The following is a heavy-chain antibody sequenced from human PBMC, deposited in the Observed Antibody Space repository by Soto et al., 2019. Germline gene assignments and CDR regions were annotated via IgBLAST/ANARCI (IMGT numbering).Heavy chain of an antibody. V-gene: IGHV4-59*01. J-gene: IGHJ4*02. Sequence: SETLSLTCTVSGGSITTSYWNWIRQPPGKGLEWIGYIYYTGSTNYNPSLKSRVTISVDTSKNRFSLKLSSVTAADTAVYYCATYLETATFGIFDFWGPGTLVTVSS. CDR2: IYYTGST. D-gene: IGHD6-25*01. CDR1: GGSITTSY. CDR3: ATYLETATFGIFDF.